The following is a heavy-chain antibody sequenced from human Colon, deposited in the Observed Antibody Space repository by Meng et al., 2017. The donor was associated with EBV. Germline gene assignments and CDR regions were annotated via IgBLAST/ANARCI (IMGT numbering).Heavy chain of an antibody. D-gene: IGHD3-10*01. CDR1: GVSMSSGGYY. V-gene: IGHV4-31*03. CDR3: ARASYGSGSPLGESWFDP. CDR2: IHSSGST. Sequence: VASPESGPGLANPPQPLSLPCTVSGVSMSSGGYYWSWIRQHPGKGLEWIGYIHSSGSTYYNPSLRSRLTISVDTSKNQFSLKLSSVTAADTAVYYCARASYGSGSPLGESWFDPWGQGTLVTVSS. J-gene: IGHJ5*02.